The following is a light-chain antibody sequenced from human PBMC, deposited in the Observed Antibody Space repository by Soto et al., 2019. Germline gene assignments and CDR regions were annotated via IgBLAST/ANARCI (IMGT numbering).Light chain of an antibody. CDR3: QQYCSSPWT. V-gene: IGKV3-20*01. Sequence: EIVLTHSPGTLSLSPGERATLSCRASQSVSSSYLAWYQQKPGQAPRLLIYGASSRATGIPDRFSVSGSGTDFTLTISRLEPEDCAVYYCQQYCSSPWTFGQGTKVEIK. CDR2: GAS. J-gene: IGKJ1*01. CDR1: QSVSSSY.